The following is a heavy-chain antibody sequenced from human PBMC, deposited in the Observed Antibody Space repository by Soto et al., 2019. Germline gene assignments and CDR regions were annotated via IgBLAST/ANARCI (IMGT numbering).Heavy chain of an antibody. V-gene: IGHV3-23*01. D-gene: IGHD5-12*01. CDR1: GFTFSTYA. CDR2: VSARGLNT. CDR3: AKDRPRWTTGYFVDY. Sequence: EVQLLESGGKLVQPGGSLTLSCAASGFTFSTYAMAWVRQAPGKGLEWVSGVSARGLNTDYADPVKGRFYISRDNSKNTVALHMNSLRAEDTALSSCAKDRPRWTTGYFVDYWGQGTPVTVSS. J-gene: IGHJ4*02.